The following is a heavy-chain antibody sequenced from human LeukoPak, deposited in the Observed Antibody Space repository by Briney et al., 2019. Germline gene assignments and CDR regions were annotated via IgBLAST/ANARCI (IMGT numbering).Heavy chain of an antibody. J-gene: IGHJ4*02. D-gene: IGHD2-2*01. Sequence: ASVKVSCRASGYXFTNYGMSWVRQAPGQGLEWMGWINNYNGNINYAQNLQGRVTMTTDTFTSTVYMELRSLRSDDTAVFYCARDIGVPAATYYFDYWGQGTLVTVSS. V-gene: IGHV1-18*01. CDR2: INNYNGNI. CDR1: GYXFTNYG. CDR3: ARDIGVPAATYYFDY.